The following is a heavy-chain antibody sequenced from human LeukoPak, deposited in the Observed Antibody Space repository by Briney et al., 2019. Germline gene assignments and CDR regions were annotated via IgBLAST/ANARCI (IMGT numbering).Heavy chain of an antibody. Sequence: SETLSLTCTVSGGSISSYYWSWIRQPAGKGLEWIGRIYTSGSTNYNPSLKSRVTMSVDTSKNQFSLKLSSVTAADTAVYYCARQEGRRDGYNLYWFDPWGQGTLVTVSS. CDR2: IYTSGST. D-gene: IGHD5-24*01. V-gene: IGHV4-4*07. CDR3: ARQEGRRDGYNLYWFDP. J-gene: IGHJ5*02. CDR1: GGSISSYY.